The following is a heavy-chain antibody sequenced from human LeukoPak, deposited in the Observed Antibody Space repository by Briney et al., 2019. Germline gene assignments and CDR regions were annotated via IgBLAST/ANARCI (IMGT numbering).Heavy chain of an antibody. D-gene: IGHD4-17*01. CDR3: AKVTTVTKNYYYGMDV. CDR2: ISGGGGST. V-gene: IGHV3-23*01. CDR1: GFTFSSYA. Sequence: GGSLRLSCAASGFTFSSYAMSWVRQAPGKGLEWVSAISGGGGSTYYADSVKGRFTISRDNSKNTLYLQMNSLRAEDTAVYYCAKVTTVTKNYYYGMDVWGQGTTVTVSS. J-gene: IGHJ6*02.